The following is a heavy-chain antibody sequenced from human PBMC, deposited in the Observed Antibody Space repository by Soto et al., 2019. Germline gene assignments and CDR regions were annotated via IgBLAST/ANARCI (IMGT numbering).Heavy chain of an antibody. CDR1: GGSFSGYY. CDR3: ARTNTGWSGELHSPFSYLAS. J-gene: IGHJ4*02. D-gene: IGHD3-10*01. CDR2: INHSGST. Sequence: ETLSLTCAVYGGSFSGYYWSWIRQPPGKGLEWIGEINHSGSTNYNPSLKSRVTISVDTSKNQFSLKLSSVTAADTAVYYCARTNTGWSGELHSPFSYLASWGQGPRVPVPS. V-gene: IGHV4-34*01.